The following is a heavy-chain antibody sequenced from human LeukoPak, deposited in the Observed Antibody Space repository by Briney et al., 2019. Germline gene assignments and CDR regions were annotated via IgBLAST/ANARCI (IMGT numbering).Heavy chain of an antibody. CDR1: GYTFTSYD. CDR2: MNPNSGNT. V-gene: IGHV1-8*01. Sequence: ASVKVSCKASGYTFTSYDINWVRQATGQGLDGMGWMNPNSGNTGYAQKFQGRVTMTRNTSISTAYMELSSLRSEDTAVYYCARFNGRGVSNDYWGQGTLVTVSA. J-gene: IGHJ4*02. CDR3: ARFNGRGVSNDY. D-gene: IGHD3-10*01.